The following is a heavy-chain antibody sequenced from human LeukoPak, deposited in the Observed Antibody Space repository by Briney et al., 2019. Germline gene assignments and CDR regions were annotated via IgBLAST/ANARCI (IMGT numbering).Heavy chain of an antibody. V-gene: IGHV3-53*01. CDR2: IYSGGST. CDR1: GFTVSSNY. J-gene: IGHJ4*02. Sequence: GGSLRLSCAASGFTVSSNYMSWIRQAPGKGLEWVSVIYSGGSTYYADSVKGRFTISRDNSKNTLYLQMNSLRAEDTAVYYCARRLPTAWGADYWGQGTLVTVSP. CDR3: ARRLPTAWGADY. D-gene: IGHD7-27*01.